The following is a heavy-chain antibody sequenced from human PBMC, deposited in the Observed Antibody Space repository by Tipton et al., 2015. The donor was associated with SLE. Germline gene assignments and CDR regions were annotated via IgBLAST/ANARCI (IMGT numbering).Heavy chain of an antibody. CDR3: ARKQGIRAFDI. CDR1: GGSISSYY. CDR2: IYYSGST. J-gene: IGHJ3*02. V-gene: IGHV4-59*01. Sequence: TPSLTCTVSGGSISSYYWSWIRQPPGKGLEWIGYIYYSGSTNYNPSLKSRVTISVDTSKNQFSLKLSSVTAADTAVYYCARKQGIRAFDIWGQGTMVTVSS. D-gene: IGHD3-10*01.